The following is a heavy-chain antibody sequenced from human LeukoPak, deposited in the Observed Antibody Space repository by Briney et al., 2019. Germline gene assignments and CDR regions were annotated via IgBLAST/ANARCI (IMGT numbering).Heavy chain of an antibody. CDR3: ARTYIRFLEWHPIGDAFDI. Sequence: GASVKVSCKASGYTFTSYYMHWVRQAPGQGLEWMGIINPSGGSTSYAQKFQGRVTMTRDMSTSTVYMELSSLRSEDTAVYYCARTYIRFLEWHPIGDAFDIWGQGTMVTVSS. D-gene: IGHD3-3*01. CDR2: INPSGGST. J-gene: IGHJ3*02. CDR1: GYTFTSYY. V-gene: IGHV1-46*01.